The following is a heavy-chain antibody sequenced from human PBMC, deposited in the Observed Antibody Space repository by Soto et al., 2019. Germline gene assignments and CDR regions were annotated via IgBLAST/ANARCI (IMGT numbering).Heavy chain of an antibody. J-gene: IGHJ6*02. CDR3: ARALPGLEAAGYYYGMDV. CDR2: INAGNGNT. D-gene: IGHD2-15*01. CDR1: VYTFTSYA. V-gene: IGHV1-3*01. Sequence: QVQLVQSGAEVKKPGASVKVSCKASVYTFTSYAMHWVRQDPGQRLEWMGWINAGNGNTKYSQKFQGRVTITRDTYESTAYIELSSLSSEDTAVYYCARALPGLEAAGYYYGMDVWVEGTTV.